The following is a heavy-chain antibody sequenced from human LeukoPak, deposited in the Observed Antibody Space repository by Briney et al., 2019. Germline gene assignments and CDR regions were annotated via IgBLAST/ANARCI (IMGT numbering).Heavy chain of an antibody. CDR3: ARDRLRRHFDY. V-gene: IGHV3-7*03. CDR2: IKQDGSEK. J-gene: IGHJ4*02. Sequence: GGSLRLPCAASGFTFSSYWMSWVRQAPGKGLEWVANIKQDGSEKYYVDSVKGRFTISRDNAKNSLYLQMNSLRAKDTAVYYCARDRLRRHFDYWGQGTLVTVSS. D-gene: IGHD2-15*01. CDR1: GFTFSSYW.